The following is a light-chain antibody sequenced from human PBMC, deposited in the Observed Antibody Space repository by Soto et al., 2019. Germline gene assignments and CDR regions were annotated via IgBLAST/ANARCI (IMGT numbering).Light chain of an antibody. J-gene: IGKJ3*01. V-gene: IGKV1-27*01. CDR1: QGISNY. Sequence: DIQMTQSPSSLSASVGDRVTITCRASQGISNYLAWYQQKPGKVPKLLIYAASTLQSGVPSRFSGSGSGTDFTLTISSLQPEDVATYYCQKYNSALHSSFGPGTKVDIK. CDR2: AAS. CDR3: QKYNSALHSS.